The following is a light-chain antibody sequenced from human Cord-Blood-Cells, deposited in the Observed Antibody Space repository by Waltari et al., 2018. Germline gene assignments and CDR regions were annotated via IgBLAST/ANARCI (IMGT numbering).Light chain of an antibody. Sequence: DIVMTQSPDSLAVSLGERATINCKSSQSVLYSSNNKNYLAWYQQKPGQPPKLLIYWASTRGSGVPDRFSGSGAGTDVTLNISSLEAEDVGVYYCQQNYSTPWTFGQGTKVEIK. J-gene: IGKJ1*01. V-gene: IGKV4-1*01. CDR2: WAS. CDR3: QQNYSTPWT. CDR1: QSVLYSSNNKNY.